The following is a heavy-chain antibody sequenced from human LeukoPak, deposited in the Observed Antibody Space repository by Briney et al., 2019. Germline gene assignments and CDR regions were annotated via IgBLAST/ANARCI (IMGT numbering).Heavy chain of an antibody. V-gene: IGHV4-34*01. CDR1: GGSFSGYY. J-gene: IGHJ5*02. Sequence: PETLSLTCAVYGGSFSGYYWSWIRQPPGKGLEWIGEINHSGSTNYNPSLKSRVTISVDTSKNQFSPKLSSVTAADTAVYYCARGPVNERRYNWFDPWGQGTLVTVSS. CDR2: INHSGST. CDR3: ARGPVNERRYNWFDP. D-gene: IGHD1-1*01.